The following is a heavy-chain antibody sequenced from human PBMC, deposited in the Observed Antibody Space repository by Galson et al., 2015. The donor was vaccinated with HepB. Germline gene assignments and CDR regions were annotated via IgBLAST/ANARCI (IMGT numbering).Heavy chain of an antibody. V-gene: IGHV1-46*01. Sequence: SVTVSCKASGYTFTSYYMHWVRQAPGQGLEWMGIINPNGGSTSYAQKFQGRVTMTRDTSTSTVYMELSSLRSEDTAVYYCARAFDSSGWRTDYYFDYWGQGTLVTVSS. CDR1: GYTFTSYY. CDR2: INPNGGST. J-gene: IGHJ4*02. CDR3: ARAFDSSGWRTDYYFDY. D-gene: IGHD3-22*01.